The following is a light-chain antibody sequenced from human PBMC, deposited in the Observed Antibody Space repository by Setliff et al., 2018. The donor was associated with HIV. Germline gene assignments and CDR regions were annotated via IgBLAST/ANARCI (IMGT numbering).Light chain of an antibody. CDR1: SSDIGTYNL. Sequence: QSVLTQPASVSGSPGQSITISCTGTSSDIGTYNLVSWYQQYPGKAPKLMIYDDSKRPSGLSNRFSGSKSGNTASLTISGLQAEDEADYYCCLYAGSATWVFGGGTKVTVL. J-gene: IGLJ2*01. CDR3: CLYAGSATWV. CDR2: DDS. V-gene: IGLV2-23*01.